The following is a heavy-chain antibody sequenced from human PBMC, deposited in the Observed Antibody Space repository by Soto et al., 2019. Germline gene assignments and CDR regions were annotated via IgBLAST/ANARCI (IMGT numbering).Heavy chain of an antibody. CDR3: ATIIIPAATNFY. V-gene: IGHV3-23*01. Sequence: VQLLESGGGLVQPGGSLRLSCAASGITFTAYAMSWVRQAPGKGLEWVSSLSGSGGSTYYADSVKGRLTISRDNSKNTLYLQMNSLRAEDTAVYYCATIIIPAATNFYWGQGTLVTVSS. CDR1: GITFTAYA. J-gene: IGHJ4*02. D-gene: IGHD2-2*01. CDR2: LSGSGGST.